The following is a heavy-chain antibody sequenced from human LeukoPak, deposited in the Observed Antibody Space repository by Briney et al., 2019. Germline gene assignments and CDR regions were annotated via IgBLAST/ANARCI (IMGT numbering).Heavy chain of an antibody. J-gene: IGHJ4*02. Sequence: PGGSLRLSCAASGFNISDFWMTWVRQAPRKGLEWVAVISYDGSNKYYADSVKGRFTISRDNSKNTLYLQMNSLRAEDTAVYYCAKDRLPKRIAAPGDYWGQGTLVTVSS. V-gene: IGHV3-30*18. D-gene: IGHD6-6*01. CDR2: ISYDGSNK. CDR3: AKDRLPKRIAAPGDY. CDR1: GFNISDFW.